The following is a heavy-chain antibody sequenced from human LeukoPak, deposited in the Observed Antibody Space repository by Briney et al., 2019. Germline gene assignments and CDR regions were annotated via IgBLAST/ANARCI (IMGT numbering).Heavy chain of an antibody. CDR1: GFTFSSYT. J-gene: IGHJ4*02. V-gene: IGHV3-23*01. CDR3: AKGRRGYSYGYADY. D-gene: IGHD5-18*01. Sequence: GGSLRLSCVASGFTFSSYTLSWIRQAPGRRLDWVAAITGGGYNTYYADSVQGRFTISIDNSKNTLYLQMSSLSAEDTAVYYCAKGRRGYSYGYADYWGQGTLVTVSS. CDR2: ITGGGYNT.